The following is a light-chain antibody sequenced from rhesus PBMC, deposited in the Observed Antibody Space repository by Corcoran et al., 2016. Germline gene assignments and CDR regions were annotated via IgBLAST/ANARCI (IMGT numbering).Light chain of an antibody. CDR1: QGISNS. CDR3: LQYNSKPWT. J-gene: IGKJ1*01. CDR2: SAS. Sequence: DIQMTQPPSSLSASIGDRVTITCRASQGISNSLSWYQQKPGKPPKLLISSASNLESGDPSRFSGSGSGTEVTVTISSLQPEDFAAYYCLQYNSKPWTFGQGTKVEIK. V-gene: IGKV1-36*01.